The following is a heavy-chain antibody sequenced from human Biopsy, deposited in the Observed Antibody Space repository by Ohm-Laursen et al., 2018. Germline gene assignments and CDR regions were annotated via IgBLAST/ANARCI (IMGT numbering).Heavy chain of an antibody. V-gene: IGHV4-39*01. CDR3: AAYYYDSSGYFYAFHY. CDR1: GDSISNNNYY. D-gene: IGHD3-22*01. J-gene: IGHJ4*02. CDR2: IFYREST. Sequence: PGTLSLTCTVSGDSISNNNYYWGWIRQPPGKGLEWIGSIFYRESTHYKPSLKSRVNISVDTSKNQFSLKLSSVTAADTAMYYCAAYYYDSSGYFYAFHYWGQGTLVTVSS.